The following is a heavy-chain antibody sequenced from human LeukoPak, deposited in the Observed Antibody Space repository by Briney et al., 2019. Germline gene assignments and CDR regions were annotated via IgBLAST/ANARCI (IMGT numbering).Heavy chain of an antibody. CDR3: AHIRSDGYSPYFAY. J-gene: IGHJ4*02. D-gene: IGHD5-24*01. CDR2: IFWDDDK. V-gene: IGHV2-5*02. Sequence: SGPTLVNPTQTLTLTCTFSGFSLSTSGVGVGWIRQPPGKALEWLALIFWDDDKRYSPSLKSRLTITKDTSKNQVVLTMTNMDPVDTATYFCAHIRSDGYSPYFAYWGQGTLVTVSS. CDR1: GFSLSTSGVG.